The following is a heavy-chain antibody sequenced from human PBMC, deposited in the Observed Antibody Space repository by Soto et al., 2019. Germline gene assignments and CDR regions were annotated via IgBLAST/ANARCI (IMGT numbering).Heavy chain of an antibody. V-gene: IGHV2-5*02. D-gene: IGHD3-3*01. Sequence: QITLKESGPTVVKPTETLTLTCTFSGFSLTTSGVGVGWVRQSPGKAPEWLALIYWDDDKRYRTSLKSRLTITKETSKNQVVLTMADVDPADTATYYCAHRVLRTVFGLVTTTAIYFDFWGQGTPVVVSS. CDR1: GFSLTTSGVG. CDR3: AHRVLRTVFGLVTTTAIYFDF. J-gene: IGHJ4*02. CDR2: IYWDDDK.